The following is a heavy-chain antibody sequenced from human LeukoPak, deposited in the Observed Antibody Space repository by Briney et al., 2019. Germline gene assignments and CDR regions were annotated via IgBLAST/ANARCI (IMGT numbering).Heavy chain of an antibody. J-gene: IGHJ2*01. CDR2: MNPNSGGT. CDR1: GYTFTGYY. V-gene: IGHV1-2*02. D-gene: IGHD4-23*01. Sequence: ASLKVSCKASGYTFTGYYMHWVRQTPGQGLEWMGWMNPNSGGTNYAQKFQGRVTMTRDTSITTAYMELSRLSSDDTAVYYCARHPGKVTNDWYFDLWGRGTLVTVSS. CDR3: ARHPGKVTNDWYFDL.